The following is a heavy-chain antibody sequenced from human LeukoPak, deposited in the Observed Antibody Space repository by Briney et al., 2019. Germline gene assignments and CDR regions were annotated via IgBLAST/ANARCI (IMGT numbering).Heavy chain of an antibody. CDR1: GFTFSTYS. CDR2: ISTGSSTI. D-gene: IGHD2-21*01. CDR3: ARDHSYYFDY. J-gene: IGHJ4*02. Sequence: PGGSLRLSCAASGFTFSTYSMNWVRQAPGKGLEWVSFISTGSSTIYYADSVKGRFTISRDNAKNSLYLQMNSLRDEDTAVYYCARDHSYYFDYWGQGTLVTVSS. V-gene: IGHV3-48*02.